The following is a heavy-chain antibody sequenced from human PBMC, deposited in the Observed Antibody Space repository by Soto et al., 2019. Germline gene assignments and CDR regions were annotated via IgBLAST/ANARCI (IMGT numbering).Heavy chain of an antibody. CDR1: GGSISGFY. CDR3: ASQHYYDSSGYYVVY. J-gene: IGHJ4*02. Sequence: SETLSLTCTVSGGSISGFYWSWIRQPPRKAPEWIGYIYYIGSTNYNPSLRSRVTISVDTSKNQFSLKLSSVTAADTAVYYCASQHYYDSSGYYVVYWGQGTLVTVSS. V-gene: IGHV4-59*08. CDR2: IYYIGST. D-gene: IGHD3-22*01.